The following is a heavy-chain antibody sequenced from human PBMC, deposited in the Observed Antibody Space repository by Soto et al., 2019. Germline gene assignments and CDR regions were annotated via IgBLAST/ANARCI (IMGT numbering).Heavy chain of an antibody. CDR3: ARGGIRWYGELSRRGGYYHDADV. V-gene: IGHV4-34*01. J-gene: IGHJ6*03. CDR1: GGSFSGYQ. CDR2: INDSGTI. Sequence: QVQLHPWGAGLLKPSETLSLTCADYGGSFSGYQWTWIRQPPAPGLQWIGEINDSGTINYHPSRKSRVTSGVDTAKKQSERRLSAVAAAATAGHYCARGGIRWYGELSRRGGYYHDADVWGQGTTGTVSS. D-gene: IGHD3-10*01.